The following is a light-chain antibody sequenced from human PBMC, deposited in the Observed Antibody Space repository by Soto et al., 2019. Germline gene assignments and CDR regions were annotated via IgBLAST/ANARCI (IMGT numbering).Light chain of an antibody. CDR1: NSDVSGYKY. Sequence: QSALTQPRSVSGSPGQSVTISCTGTNSDVSGYKYVSWYQQHPGKAPKLMIYDVTQRPSGVPDRFSGSKSGSTASLTISGLQAEDEADYYCCSYAGTYTVLFGGGTKLTVL. CDR3: CSYAGTYTVL. CDR2: DVT. V-gene: IGLV2-11*01. J-gene: IGLJ2*01.